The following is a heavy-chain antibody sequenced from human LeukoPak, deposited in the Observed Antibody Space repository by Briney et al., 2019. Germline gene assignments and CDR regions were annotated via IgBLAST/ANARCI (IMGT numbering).Heavy chain of an antibody. CDR2: ISYDGSNK. CDR3: ARQGDTGSWYFDY. CDR1: GFTFSYYA. V-gene: IGHV3-30-3*01. Sequence: GGSLRLSCAASGFTFSYYAMHGVRQAPGKGLEGVAVISYDGSNKYYADSVKGQVTISRDNSKSTLYLQMDSLRAGDTAVYYCARQGDTGSWYFDYWGQGTLVTVSS. D-gene: IGHD2-21*02. J-gene: IGHJ4*02.